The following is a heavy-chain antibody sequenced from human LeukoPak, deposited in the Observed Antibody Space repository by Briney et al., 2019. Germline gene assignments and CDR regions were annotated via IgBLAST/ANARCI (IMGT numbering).Heavy chain of an antibody. J-gene: IGHJ4*02. D-gene: IGHD2-15*01. Sequence: SETLSLTCTASGGSISSYYWSWIRQPPGKRPEWIGNIYYSGSTNYNPSLKGRVTISVDTSKNPFSLKLSSLTAADTAVCYCARGYRGWGLPLDYWGQGTLVTVSS. V-gene: IGHV4-59*12. CDR2: IYYSGST. CDR3: ARGYRGWGLPLDY. CDR1: GGSISSYY.